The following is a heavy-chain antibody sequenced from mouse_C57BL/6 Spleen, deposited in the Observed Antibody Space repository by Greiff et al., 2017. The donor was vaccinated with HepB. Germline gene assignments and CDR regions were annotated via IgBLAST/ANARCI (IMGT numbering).Heavy chain of an antibody. D-gene: IGHD3-2*01. V-gene: IGHV1-69*01. CDR3: ARLRQRYYFDY. J-gene: IGHJ2*01. CDR2: IDPSDSYT. Sequence: VQLQQPGAELVMPGASVKLSCKASGYTFTSYWMHWVKQRPGQGLEWIGEIDPSDSYTNYNQKFKGKSTLTVDKSSSTAYMQLSSLTSEDSAVYDCARLRQRYYFDYWGQGTTLTVSS. CDR1: GYTFTSYW.